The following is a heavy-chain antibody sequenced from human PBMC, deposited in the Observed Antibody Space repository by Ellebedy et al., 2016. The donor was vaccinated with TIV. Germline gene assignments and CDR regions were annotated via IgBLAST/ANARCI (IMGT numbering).Heavy chain of an antibody. CDR2: ISSSSSTI. Sequence: LSLTCAASGFTFSSYSMNWVRQAPGKGLEWVSYISSSSSTIYYADSVKGRFTISRDNAKNSLYLQMNSLRAEDTAAYYCARSDGVSAFDIWGQGTMVTVSS. CDR1: GFTFSSYS. V-gene: IGHV3-48*04. CDR3: ARSDGVSAFDI. D-gene: IGHD4-17*01. J-gene: IGHJ3*02.